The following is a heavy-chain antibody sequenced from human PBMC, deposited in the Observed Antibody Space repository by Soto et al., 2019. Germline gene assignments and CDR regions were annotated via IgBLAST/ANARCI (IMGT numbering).Heavy chain of an antibody. V-gene: IGHV4-39*01. D-gene: IGHD3-10*01. J-gene: IGHJ5*02. CDR2: IYYSGCT. Sequence: SETLSLTCTVSGGSISSSSYYWGWIRQPPGKGLEWIGSIYYSGCTYYNPSLKSRVTISVDTSKNQFSLKLSSVTAADTAVYYCARHPYMGFGGTDKWFDPWGQGTLVTVSS. CDR3: ARHPYMGFGGTDKWFDP. CDR1: GGSISSSSYY.